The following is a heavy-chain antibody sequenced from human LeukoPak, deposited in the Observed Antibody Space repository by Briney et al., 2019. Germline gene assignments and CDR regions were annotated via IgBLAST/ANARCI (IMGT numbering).Heavy chain of an antibody. V-gene: IGHV3-33*01. J-gene: IGHJ6*02. CDR1: GFTFSSYG. CDR3: ARGGPSYYGMDV. CDR2: IWYDRSNE. Sequence: GGSLRLSCAASGFTFSSYGMQWVRQAPGKGLEWVAVIWYDRSNEYYADSVKGRFTISRDNSKNTLYLQMNTLRAEDTAVYYCARGGPSYYGMDVWGQGTSVTVSS.